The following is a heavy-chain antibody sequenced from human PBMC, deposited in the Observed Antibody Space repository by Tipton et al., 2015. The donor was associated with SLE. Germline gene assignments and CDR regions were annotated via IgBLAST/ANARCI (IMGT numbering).Heavy chain of an antibody. D-gene: IGHD5-18*01. Sequence: TLSLTCSVSGGSVSSGSYYWNWIRQPPGKGLEWIGYIHYSGSTSYNPSLKSRVTILLDMSKNQFSLKLSFVTPADTAVYYCARRAMGERSLRYWGQGTLVTVSS. CDR2: IHYSGST. V-gene: IGHV4-61*01. CDR1: GGSVSSGSYY. CDR3: ARRAMGERSLRY. J-gene: IGHJ4*02.